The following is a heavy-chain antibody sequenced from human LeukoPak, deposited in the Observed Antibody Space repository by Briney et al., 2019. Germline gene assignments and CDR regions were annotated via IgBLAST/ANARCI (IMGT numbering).Heavy chain of an antibody. J-gene: IGHJ6*02. D-gene: IGHD4-23*01. CDR2: ISHLSVAI. Sequence: GGSLRLSCAASGFAVSNYHMDWVRQAPGKGLEWVAYISHLSVAIYHADSVKGRFTISRDNAKNSLYLQMNSLRADDTAVYYCARDSGKGCSMDVWGQGTTVTVSS. CDR1: GFAVSNYH. V-gene: IGHV3-48*04. CDR3: ARDSGKGCSMDV.